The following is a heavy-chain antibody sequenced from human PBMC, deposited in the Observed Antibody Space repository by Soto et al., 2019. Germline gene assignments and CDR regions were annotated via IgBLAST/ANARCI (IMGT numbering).Heavy chain of an antibody. J-gene: IGHJ6*03. V-gene: IGHV3-30-3*01. CDR3: ARKAGNYYGSGSYGEKKYYYYYYYMDV. CDR1: GFTFSSYA. Sequence: GGSLRLSCAASGFTFSSYAMHWVRQAPGKGLEWVAVISYDGSNKYYADSVKGRFTISRDNSKNTLYLQMNSLRAEDTAVYYCARKAGNYYGSGSYGEKKYYYYYYYMDVWGKGTTVTVSS. D-gene: IGHD3-10*01. CDR2: ISYDGSNK.